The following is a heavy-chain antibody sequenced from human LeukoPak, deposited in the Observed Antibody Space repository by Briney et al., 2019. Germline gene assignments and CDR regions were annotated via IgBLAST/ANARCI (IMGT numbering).Heavy chain of an antibody. Sequence: GRSLRLSCAASGFTFSYYGIHWVRQAPGKGREWVAFIRYDGNDKYYAKSVTGRFFISRDNSKNTLSLRMNSLRVEDTAVYYCAKDGDWAFDHWAQGNLVSVSS. D-gene: IGHD2-21*02. CDR2: IRYDGNDK. CDR1: GFTFSYYG. CDR3: AKDGDWAFDH. V-gene: IGHV3-30*02. J-gene: IGHJ4*02.